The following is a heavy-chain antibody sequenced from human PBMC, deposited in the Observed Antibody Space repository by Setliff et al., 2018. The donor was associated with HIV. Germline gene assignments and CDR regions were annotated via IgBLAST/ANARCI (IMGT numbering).Heavy chain of an antibody. Sequence: SETLSLTCVVSGYSISSGNYWGWIRQPPGKGLEWIGNIYHTGSTNCNPSLKSRVTMSVDTSRNHFSLKLTSVTAADTAVYYCAKDIPGPAINSGRIKNWFDPWGEGTLVTVSS. J-gene: IGHJ5*02. V-gene: IGHV4-38-2*02. CDR3: AKDIPGPAINSGRIKNWFDP. D-gene: IGHD6-19*01. CDR2: IYHTGST. CDR1: GYSISSGNY.